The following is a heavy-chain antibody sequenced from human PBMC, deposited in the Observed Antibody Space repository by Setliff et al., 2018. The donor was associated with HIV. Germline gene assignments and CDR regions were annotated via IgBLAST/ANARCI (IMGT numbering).Heavy chain of an antibody. D-gene: IGHD3-22*01. CDR1: GGSFGVSY. J-gene: IGHJ4*02. Sequence: SATLSLTCAVYGGSFGVSYWAWIRQPPGKGLECIGEINHSGITNSSPALRIRVTLSVDTSKRQLSLKLSSVTAADTAIYFCARASFYFESSRYYSSVSGFDYWGQGTLVTVAS. CDR3: ARASFYFESSRYYSSVSGFDY. CDR2: INHSGIT. V-gene: IGHV4-34*01.